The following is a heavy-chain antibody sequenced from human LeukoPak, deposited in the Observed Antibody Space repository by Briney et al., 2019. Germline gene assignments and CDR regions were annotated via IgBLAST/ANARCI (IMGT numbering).Heavy chain of an antibody. D-gene: IGHD6-13*01. CDR2: ISWNRGSI. CDR1: GFTFDDYG. CDR3: AKGGAAADNYWYFDL. J-gene: IGHJ2*01. Sequence: GRSLRLSCAASGFTFDDYGMHWVRQAPGKGLEWVSGISWNRGSIGYADSVKGRFTISRGTAKNSLYLQMNSLRPEDTALYYCAKGGAAADNYWYFDLWGRGTLVTVSS. V-gene: IGHV3-9*01.